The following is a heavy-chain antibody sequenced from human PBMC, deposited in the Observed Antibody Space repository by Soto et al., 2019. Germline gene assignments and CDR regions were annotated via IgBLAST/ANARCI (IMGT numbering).Heavy chain of an antibody. CDR1: GGSIRSGYY. CDR2: MYYSGST. Sequence: PSETLSLTCTVSGGSIRSGYYRGWIRQPPGKGLEWIGSMYYSGSTYYNPSLKSRVTISVDTSKNQFSLNLSSVTAADTAVYYCARVIAKVFDYWGQGILVTVSS. D-gene: IGHD2-21*01. CDR3: ARVIAKVFDY. V-gene: IGHV4-38-2*02. J-gene: IGHJ4*02.